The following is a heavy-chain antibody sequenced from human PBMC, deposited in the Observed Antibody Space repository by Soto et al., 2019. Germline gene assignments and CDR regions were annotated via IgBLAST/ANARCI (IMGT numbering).Heavy chain of an antibody. Sequence: TSETLSLTCTVSGGSISSYYWSWIRQPPGKGLEWIGYIYYSGSTNYNPSLKSRVTISVDTSKNQFSLKLSSVTAADTAVYYCARDRGRGYSYGIFDYWGQGTLVTVSS. CDR1: GGSISSYY. CDR2: IYYSGST. D-gene: IGHD5-18*01. J-gene: IGHJ4*02. CDR3: ARDRGRGYSYGIFDY. V-gene: IGHV4-59*01.